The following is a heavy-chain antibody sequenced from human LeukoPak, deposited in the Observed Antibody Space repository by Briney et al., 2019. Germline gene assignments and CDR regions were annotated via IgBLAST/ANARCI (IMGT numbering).Heavy chain of an antibody. Sequence: SGGSLRLSCAASGFTFSSYAMHWVRQAPGKGLEWVSSISSSSSYIYYADSVKGRFTISRDNAKNSPYLQMNSLRAEDTAVYYCARGGTYSSSFHRSYYYMDVWGKGTTVTVSS. CDR3: ARGGTYSSSFHRSYYYMDV. CDR1: GFTFSSYA. CDR2: ISSSSSYI. D-gene: IGHD6-6*01. J-gene: IGHJ6*03. V-gene: IGHV3-21*01.